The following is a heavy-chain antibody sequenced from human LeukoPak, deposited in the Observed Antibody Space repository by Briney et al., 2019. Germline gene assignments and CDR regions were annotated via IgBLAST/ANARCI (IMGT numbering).Heavy chain of an antibody. D-gene: IGHD6-25*01. J-gene: IGHJ4*02. V-gene: IGHV3-23*01. Sequence: GRPLRLTCAASGFTFSSYDMSWVRQAPGKGLEWVSGVTKSGTGTYYADSVKGRFTISRDNSKNTVYLQMNSLRAEDTALYYCATQRLRRGVGFWGQGTLVTVSS. CDR3: ATQRLRRGVGF. CDR2: VTKSGTGT. CDR1: GFTFSSYD.